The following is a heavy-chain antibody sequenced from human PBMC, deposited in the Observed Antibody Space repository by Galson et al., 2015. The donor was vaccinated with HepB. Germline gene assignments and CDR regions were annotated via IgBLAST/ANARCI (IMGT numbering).Heavy chain of an antibody. J-gene: IGHJ6*02. CDR2: IIPIFGTA. D-gene: IGHD6-13*01. CDR1: GGTFSSYA. CDR3: ARDQIEAAGDYYYYGLDV. Sequence: SVKVSCKASGGTFSSYATNWVRQAPGQGLEWMGGIIPIFGTANYAQKFHGRVTITADESTSTAYMELSSLRSEDTAVYYCARDQIEAAGDYYYYGLDVWGQGTTVTVSS. V-gene: IGHV1-69*13.